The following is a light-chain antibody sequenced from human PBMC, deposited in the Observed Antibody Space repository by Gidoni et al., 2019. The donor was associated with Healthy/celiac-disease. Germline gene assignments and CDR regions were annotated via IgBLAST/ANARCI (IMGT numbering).Light chain of an antibody. J-gene: IGLJ2*01. CDR2: YDS. CDR3: QVWDSSSDHPGV. V-gene: IGLV3-21*04. Sequence: SYVLTQPPSLSVAPGKTARITCGGNNIGSKSVHWYQQKPGQAPVLVIYYDSDRPSGIPERFSGSNSGNTATLTISRVEAGDEADYYCQVWDSSSDHPGVFGGGTKLTVL. CDR1: NIGSKS.